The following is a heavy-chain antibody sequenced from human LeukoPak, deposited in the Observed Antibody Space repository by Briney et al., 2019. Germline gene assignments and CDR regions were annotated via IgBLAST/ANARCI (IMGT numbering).Heavy chain of an antibody. CDR3: ARDITIVGGYDAFDI. J-gene: IGHJ3*02. Sequence: GRSLRLSRAGSGFTFSSYGMHWVRQAPGKGLGWVAVIWYDGSNKYYADSVKGRFTISRDNSKNTMYLQMNSLRAEDTAVYYCARDITIVGGYDAFDIWGQGTMVTVSS. CDR1: GFTFSSYG. V-gene: IGHV3-33*01. D-gene: IGHD1-26*01. CDR2: IWYDGSNK.